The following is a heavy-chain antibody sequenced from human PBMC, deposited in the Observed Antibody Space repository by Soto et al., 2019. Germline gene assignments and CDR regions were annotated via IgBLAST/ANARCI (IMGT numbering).Heavy chain of an antibody. Sequence: SRTCTVSGGSISSGGYYWSWIRQHPGKGLEWIGYIYYSGSTYYNPSLKSRVTISVDTSKNQFSLKLSSVTAADTAVYYCARAQGATYDSSSMDVWGQGTPVTVSS. J-gene: IGHJ6*02. CDR3: ARAQGATYDSSSMDV. D-gene: IGHD3-22*01. V-gene: IGHV4-31*03. CDR1: GGSISSGGYY. CDR2: IYYSGST.